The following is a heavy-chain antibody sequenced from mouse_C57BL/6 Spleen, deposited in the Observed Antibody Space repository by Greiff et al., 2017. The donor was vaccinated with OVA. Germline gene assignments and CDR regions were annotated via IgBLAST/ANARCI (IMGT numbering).Heavy chain of an antibody. CDR2: IDPSDSYT. J-gene: IGHJ4*01. D-gene: IGHD2-4*01. V-gene: IGHV1-69*01. CDR1: GYTFTSYW. CDR3: ARVITTHYYAMDY. Sequence: VQLQQPGAELVMPGASVKLSCKASGYTFTSYWMHWVKQRPGQGLEWIGEIDPSDSYTNYNQKFKGKSTLTVDKSSSTAYMQLSSLTSEDSAVYYCARVITTHYYAMDYWGQGTSVTVSS.